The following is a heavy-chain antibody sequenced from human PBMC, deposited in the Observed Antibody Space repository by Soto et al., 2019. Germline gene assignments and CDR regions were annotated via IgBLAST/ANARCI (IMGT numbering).Heavy chain of an antibody. CDR2: IYPGDSDT. CDR1: GYSFTSYW. V-gene: IGHV5-51*01. J-gene: IGHJ5*02. Sequence: GESLKISCKGPGYSFTSYWIGWVRQMPGKGLEWMGIIYPGDSDTRYSPSFQGQVTISADKSISTAYLQWSSLKASDTAMYYCASSPKLWFGELLSWGQGTLVTVSS. D-gene: IGHD3-10*01. CDR3: ASSPKLWFGELLS.